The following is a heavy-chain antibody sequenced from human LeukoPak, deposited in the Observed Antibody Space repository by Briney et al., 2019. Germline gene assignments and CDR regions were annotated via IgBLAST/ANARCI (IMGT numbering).Heavy chain of an antibody. V-gene: IGHV3-53*01. CDR2: IYSGGST. Sequence: GGSLRLSCAASGFTVSSDYMSWVRQAPGKGLEWVSVIYSGGSTYYADSVKGRFTISRDNSKNTLYLQMNSLRAEDTAVYYCAREGSYGVNDYWGQGTLVTVSS. D-gene: IGHD5-18*01. CDR3: AREGSYGVNDY. J-gene: IGHJ4*02. CDR1: GFTVSSDY.